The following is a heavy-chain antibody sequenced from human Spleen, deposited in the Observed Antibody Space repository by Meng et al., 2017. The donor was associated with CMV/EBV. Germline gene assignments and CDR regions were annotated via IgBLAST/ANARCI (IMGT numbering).Heavy chain of an antibody. D-gene: IGHD3-16*02. V-gene: IGHV3-9*01. CDR1: GFTFDDFA. J-gene: IGHJ3*02. CDR3: VKHLEKGGYSYNDVFDM. Sequence: SLKISCAASGFTFDDFAMYWVRQPPGKGLEWVSGISAKSNLIGYAASVLGRFSISRDNAKNSLYLQMNSLRPEDTALYYCVKHLEKGGYSYNDVFDMWGQGTMVTVSS. CDR2: ISAKSNLI.